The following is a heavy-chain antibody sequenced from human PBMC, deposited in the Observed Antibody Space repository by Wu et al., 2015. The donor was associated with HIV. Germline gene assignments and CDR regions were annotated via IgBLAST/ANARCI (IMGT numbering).Heavy chain of an antibody. Sequence: QVQLVQSGAEVKKPGASVKVSCKASGYTFTSYGISWVRQAPGQGLEWMGVINPTENKVSYAQKFQARVTMTRDESTNTVYMELSSLRSEDTAMYYCANRFGGSMEAFNVWGQGTMVTVSS. CDR2: INPTENKV. V-gene: IGHV1-46*03. J-gene: IGHJ3*01. CDR3: ANRFGGSMEAFNV. CDR1: GYTFTSYG. D-gene: IGHD3-3*01.